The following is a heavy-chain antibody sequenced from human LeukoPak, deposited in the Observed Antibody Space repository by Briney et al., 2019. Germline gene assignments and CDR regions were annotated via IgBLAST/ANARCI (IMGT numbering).Heavy chain of an antibody. Sequence: PSETLSLTCAVYGGSFSGYYWSWIRQPPGKGLEWIGEINHSGSTNYNPSLKSRVTTSVDTSKNQFSLELSSVTAADTAVYYCARGLMTTVTSFDYWGQGTLVTVSS. D-gene: IGHD4-17*01. V-gene: IGHV4-34*01. CDR3: ARGLMTTVTSFDY. CDR1: GGSFSGYY. J-gene: IGHJ4*02. CDR2: INHSGST.